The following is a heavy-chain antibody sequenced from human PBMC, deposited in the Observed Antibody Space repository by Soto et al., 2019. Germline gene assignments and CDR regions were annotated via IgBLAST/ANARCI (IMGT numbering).Heavy chain of an antibody. J-gene: IGHJ6*02. D-gene: IGHD5-18*01. Sequence: GGSLRLSCAASGFTFSSYGMHWVRQAPGKGLEWVAVISYDGSNKYYADSVKGRFTISRDNSKNTLYLQMNSLRAEDTAVYYCAKDLGYSFFSRHSYGMDVWGQGTTVTVSS. CDR1: GFTFSSYG. V-gene: IGHV3-30*18. CDR3: AKDLGYSFFSRHSYGMDV. CDR2: ISYDGSNK.